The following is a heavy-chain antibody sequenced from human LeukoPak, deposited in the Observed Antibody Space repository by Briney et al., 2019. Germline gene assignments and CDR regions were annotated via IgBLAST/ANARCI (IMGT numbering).Heavy chain of an antibody. J-gene: IGHJ5*01. CDR2: INGSEGRT. Sequence: PGASLRVSCAASGFTFSSYAMSWVRQAPGKGLEWVSGINGSEGRTYYADSVKGRFTISRDNSRNTLSLQMNNSRAEDTAIYYCARDTYSSGSDIWFDGRGQGALV. V-gene: IGHV3-23*01. D-gene: IGHD2-15*01. CDR3: ARDTYSSGSDIWFDG. CDR1: GFTFSSYA.